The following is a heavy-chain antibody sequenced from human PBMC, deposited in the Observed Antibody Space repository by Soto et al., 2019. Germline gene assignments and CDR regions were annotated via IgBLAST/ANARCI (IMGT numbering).Heavy chain of an antibody. D-gene: IGHD3-10*01. CDR1: GFTFSSYG. Sequence: PGGSLRLSCTASGFTFSSYGMHWVRQAPGKGLEWVAVISYDGSNKYYADSVKGRFTISRDNSKSTLYLQMNSLRAEDTAVYHCAKDSDLDMVRRAVFFDYWGQGNLVTVSS. V-gene: IGHV3-30*18. J-gene: IGHJ4*02. CDR3: AKDSDLDMVRRAVFFDY. CDR2: ISYDGSNK.